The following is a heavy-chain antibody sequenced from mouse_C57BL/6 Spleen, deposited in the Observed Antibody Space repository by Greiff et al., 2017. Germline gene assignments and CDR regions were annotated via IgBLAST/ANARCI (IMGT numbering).Heavy chain of an antibody. CDR1: GYAFSSSW. CDR2: IYPGDGDT. V-gene: IGHV1-82*01. D-gene: IGHD1-1*01. Sequence: LQEPGPELVKPGASVKISCKASGYAFSSSWMNWVKQRPGKGLEWIGRIYPGDGDTNYNGKFKGKATLTADKSSSTAYMQLSSLTSEDSAVYLCARTYYGSSLFDYWGQGTTLTVSS. CDR3: ARTYYGSSLFDY. J-gene: IGHJ2*01.